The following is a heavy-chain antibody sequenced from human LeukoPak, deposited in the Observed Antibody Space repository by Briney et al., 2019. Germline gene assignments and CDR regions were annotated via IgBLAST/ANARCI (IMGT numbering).Heavy chain of an antibody. V-gene: IGHV1-8*01. CDR3: ARGDCSSTSCVNYYYYGMDV. D-gene: IGHD2-2*01. Sequence: GASVTVSCKASGYTFTSYDINWVRQAARQELEWMGWMNPNSGNKDYAQKFQGRVTMTRNTSISTAYMELSSLRSEDTAVYYCARGDCSSTSCVNYYYYGMDVWGQGTTVTVSS. CDR2: MNPNSGNK. J-gene: IGHJ6*02. CDR1: GYTFTSYD.